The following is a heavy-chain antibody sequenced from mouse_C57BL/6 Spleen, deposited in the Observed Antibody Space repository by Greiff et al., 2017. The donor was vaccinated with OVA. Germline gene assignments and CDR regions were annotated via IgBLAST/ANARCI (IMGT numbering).Heavy chain of an antibody. CDR3: ARWGYYGSRFMDY. V-gene: IGHV1-42*01. J-gene: IGHJ4*01. CDR1: GYSFTGYY. CDR2: INPSTGGT. Sequence: VQLKESGPELVKPGASVKISCKASGYSFTGYYMNWVKQSPEKSLEWIGEINPSTGGTTYNQKFKAKATLTVDKSSSTAYMQLKSLTSEDSAVYYCARWGYYGSRFMDYWGQGTSVTVSS. D-gene: IGHD1-1*01.